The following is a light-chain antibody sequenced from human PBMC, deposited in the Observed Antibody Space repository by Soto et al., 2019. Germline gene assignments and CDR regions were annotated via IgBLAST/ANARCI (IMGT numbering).Light chain of an antibody. J-gene: IGLJ1*01. CDR3: SSYAGSTKRYV. Sequence: QSVLTQPPSASGSPGQSVTISCTGTSSDVGGYPHVSWYQQHPGKAPKLIIYDVSERPSGVPHRFSGSKSGNTASLTVSGLQAEDAADYYCSSYAGSTKRYVFGTGTKVTVL. CDR1: SSDVGGYPH. CDR2: DVS. V-gene: IGLV2-8*01.